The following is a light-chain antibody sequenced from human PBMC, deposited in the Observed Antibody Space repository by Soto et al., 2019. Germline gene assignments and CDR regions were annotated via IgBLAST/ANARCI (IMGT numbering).Light chain of an antibody. CDR1: QDISNY. CDR2: DAS. V-gene: IGKV1-33*01. CDR3: HQYDSLPPT. J-gene: IGKJ5*01. Sequence: DIQLTQSPSSLPASVGDRVTITCQASQDISNYLNWYQQKPGKAPELLINDASNLEMGVPSRFSGVGSGTDFTFTISSLQPEDIATYYCHQYDSLPPTFGLGTRLEIK.